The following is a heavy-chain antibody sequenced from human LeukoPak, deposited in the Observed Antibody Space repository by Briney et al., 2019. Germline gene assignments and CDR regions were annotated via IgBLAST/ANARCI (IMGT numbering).Heavy chain of an antibody. Sequence: ASVKVSCKASGYTFTGYYMHWVRQAPGQGLEWMGWINPNSGGTNYAQKFQGRVTMSRDTSISTAYMELSRLRSDDTAVYYCARDMNYSGWKSYYYYGMDVWGQGTTVTVSS. D-gene: IGHD6-19*01. V-gene: IGHV1-2*02. J-gene: IGHJ6*02. CDR1: GYTFTGYY. CDR3: ARDMNYSGWKSYYYYGMDV. CDR2: INPNSGGT.